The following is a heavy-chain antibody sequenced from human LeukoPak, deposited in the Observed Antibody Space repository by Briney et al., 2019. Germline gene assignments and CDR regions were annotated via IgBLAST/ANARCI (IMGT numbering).Heavy chain of an antibody. V-gene: IGHV3-30-3*01. J-gene: IGHJ6*02. CDR1: GFTFSSYA. D-gene: IGHD3-10*01. CDR2: ISYDGSNK. CDR3: ARMEKFYYGPGGFSPPLMDV. Sequence: GGSLRLSCAASGFTFSSYAMHWVRQAPGKGLEWVAVISYDGSNKYYADSVKGRFTISRDNSKNTLYLQINSLRAEDTAVYYCARMEKFYYGPGGFSPPLMDVWGQGTTVIVSS.